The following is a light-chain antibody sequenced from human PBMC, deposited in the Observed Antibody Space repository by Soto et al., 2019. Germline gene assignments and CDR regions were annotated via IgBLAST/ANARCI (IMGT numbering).Light chain of an antibody. Sequence: DIQMTQSPSSLSASVGDRVTITCRASQTITTYLNWYQQKPGKAPKILIYGASSLQSGVPSRFTGSGSGTDFTLTISSLQPEEFATYHCQQSHSTPWTFGQGTKVEIK. V-gene: IGKV1-39*01. CDR3: QQSHSTPWT. CDR2: GAS. J-gene: IGKJ1*01. CDR1: QTITTY.